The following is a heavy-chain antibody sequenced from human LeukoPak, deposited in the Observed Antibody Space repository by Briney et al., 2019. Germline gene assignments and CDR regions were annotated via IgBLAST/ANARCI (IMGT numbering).Heavy chain of an antibody. V-gene: IGHV4-38-2*02. Sequence: SETLSLTCTVSGYSISSGYYGGWSRQPPGKGLEWIGIIYHSGGTDYNPSLKSRVTISEDTSKNQFSLKLSSVTAADTAVYYCARAFRGIFGVFEAFDIWGQGTMVTVSS. CDR2: IYHSGGT. CDR1: GYSISSGYY. D-gene: IGHD3-3*01. CDR3: ARAFRGIFGVFEAFDI. J-gene: IGHJ3*02.